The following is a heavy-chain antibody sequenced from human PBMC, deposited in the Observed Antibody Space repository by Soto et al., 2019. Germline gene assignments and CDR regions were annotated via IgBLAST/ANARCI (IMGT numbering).Heavy chain of an antibody. CDR2: INPSGGST. J-gene: IGHJ6*02. D-gene: IGHD3-22*01. CDR1: GYTFTSYY. V-gene: IGHV1-46*03. CDR3: ALLYYDTPYYYYYGMDV. Sequence: ASVKVSCKASGYTFTSYYMHWVRQAPGQGLEWMGIINPSGGSTSYAQKFQGRVTMTRDTSTSTAYMELSSLRSEDTAVYYCALLYYDTPYYYYYGMDVWGQGTTVTVSS.